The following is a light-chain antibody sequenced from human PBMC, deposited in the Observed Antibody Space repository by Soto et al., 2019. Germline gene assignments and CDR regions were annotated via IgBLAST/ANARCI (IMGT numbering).Light chain of an antibody. J-gene: IGKJ5*01. CDR2: AAS. V-gene: IGKV1-39*01. CDR1: QSISSW. Sequence: DIHIAHSASTLSSSLVDRVAITCRASQSISSWLAWYQQKPGKAPKLLIYAASSLQSGVPSRFSGSGSGTDFTLTISSLQPQDFATYYCQQSHSTPLTFGQGTRLEIK. CDR3: QQSHSTPLT.